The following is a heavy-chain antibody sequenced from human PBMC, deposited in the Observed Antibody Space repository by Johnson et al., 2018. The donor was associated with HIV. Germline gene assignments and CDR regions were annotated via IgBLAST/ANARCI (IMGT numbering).Heavy chain of an antibody. D-gene: IGHD3-22*01. Sequence: VQLVESGGGVVHPGGSLRLSCAASGFPFSSYGMHWVRQAPGKGLEWVAFIRYDGSNKYYADSVKGRFTISRDNSKNTLYLQMNSRRAEDTAVYYCARDVMYYYHSSGYSGAFDIWGQGTMVTVSS. CDR1: GFPFSSYG. CDR3: ARDVMYYYHSSGYSGAFDI. V-gene: IGHV3-30*02. J-gene: IGHJ3*02. CDR2: IRYDGSNK.